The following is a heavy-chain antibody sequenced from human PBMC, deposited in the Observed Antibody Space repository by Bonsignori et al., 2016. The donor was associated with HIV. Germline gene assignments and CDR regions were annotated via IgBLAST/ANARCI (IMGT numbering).Heavy chain of an antibody. J-gene: IGHJ4*02. V-gene: IGHV4-34*01. Sequence: GSLRLSCAVYGGSFSGYYWSWIRQPPGKGLEWIGEINHSGSTNYNPSLKSRVTISVDTSKNQFSLKLSSVTAADTAVYYCARLYCTNGVCYFAFDYWGQGTLVTVSS. CDR2: INHSGST. CDR1: GGSFSGYY. D-gene: IGHD2-8*01. CDR3: ARLYCTNGVCYFAFDY.